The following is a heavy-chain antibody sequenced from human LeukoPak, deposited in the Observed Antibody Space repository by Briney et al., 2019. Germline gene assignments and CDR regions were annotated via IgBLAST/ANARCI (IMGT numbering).Heavy chain of an antibody. CDR3: ARSRGVSPAGSDAFDI. J-gene: IGHJ3*02. CDR1: GYTFTGYY. V-gene: IGHV1-2*02. D-gene: IGHD5/OR15-5a*01. CDR2: INPNSGGT. Sequence: ASVKVSCKASGYTFTGYYMHWVRQAPGQGLEWMGWINPNSGGTNYAQKFQGRVTMTRDTSISTAYMELSRLRSYDTAVYYCARSRGVSPAGSDAFDIWGQGTMVTVSS.